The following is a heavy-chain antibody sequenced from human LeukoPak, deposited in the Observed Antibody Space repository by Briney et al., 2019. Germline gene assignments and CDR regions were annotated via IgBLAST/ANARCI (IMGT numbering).Heavy chain of an antibody. CDR1: GFTFSSYG. V-gene: IGHV3-33*01. CDR3: ARDPGGPSGWGHTNDDAFDI. J-gene: IGHJ3*02. CDR2: IWYDGSNK. D-gene: IGHD7-27*01. Sequence: GGSLRLSCAASGFTFSSYGMHWVRQAPGKGLEWVAVIWYDGSNKYYADSVKGRFTISRDNSKNTLYLQMNSLRAEDTAVYYCARDPGGPSGWGHTNDDAFDIWGQGTMVTVSS.